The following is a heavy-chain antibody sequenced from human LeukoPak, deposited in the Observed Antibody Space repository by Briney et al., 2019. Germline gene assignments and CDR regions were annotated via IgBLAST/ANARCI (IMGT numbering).Heavy chain of an antibody. J-gene: IGHJ4*02. CDR3: ARGPGTAVINFDY. Sequence: PSETLSLTCTVSGGSISSGGYYWSWIRQHPGKGLEWIGYIYYSGSTYYNPSLKSRVTISVDTSKTQFSLKLTSVTAADTAVYYCARGPGTAVINFDYWGQGTLVTVSS. CDR2: IYYSGST. V-gene: IGHV4-31*03. D-gene: IGHD4-23*01. CDR1: GGSISSGGYY.